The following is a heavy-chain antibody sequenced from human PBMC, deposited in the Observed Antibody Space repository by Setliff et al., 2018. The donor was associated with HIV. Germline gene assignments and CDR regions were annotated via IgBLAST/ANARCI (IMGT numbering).Heavy chain of an antibody. CDR2: ISSSGSTI. Sequence: KAGGSLRLSCAASGFTFSDYYMSWIRQAPGKGLEWVSYISSSGSTIYYADSVKGRFTISRDNAKNSLYLQMNSLRVEDTAVYFCARDSKHGDYAGHWGQGTLVTVSS. CDR1: GFTFSDYY. J-gene: IGHJ4*02. V-gene: IGHV3-11*04. D-gene: IGHD4-17*01. CDR3: ARDSKHGDYAGH.